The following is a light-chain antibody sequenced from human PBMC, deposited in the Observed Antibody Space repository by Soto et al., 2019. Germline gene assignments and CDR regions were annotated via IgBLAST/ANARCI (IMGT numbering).Light chain of an antibody. CDR1: QCIDNY. J-gene: IGKJ3*01. CDR3: QKYKSVPFT. CDR2: AAS. Sequence: IQMTQSLSSLGASVGDRVTITCRASQCIDNYLAWYQQKPGKVPKLLIYAASTLQSGVPSRFSGSGSGTDVTLTISSLQPEDVATYYCQKYKSVPFTFGPGTKVDIK. V-gene: IGKV1-27*01.